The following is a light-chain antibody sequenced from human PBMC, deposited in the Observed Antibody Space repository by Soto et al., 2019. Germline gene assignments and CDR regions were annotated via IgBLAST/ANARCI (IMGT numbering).Light chain of an antibody. CDR1: QSVSSSS. V-gene: IGKV3-20*01. CDR3: QQYGISPT. J-gene: IGKJ3*01. CDR2: GAS. Sequence: EIVLTQSPGTLSLSPGERATLSCRASQSVSSSSLAWYQQKPGQAPRLLIYGASSRATGIPDRFSGSGSGADFTLTISRLEPEDFAVYYCQQYGISPTCGPGTKVDIK.